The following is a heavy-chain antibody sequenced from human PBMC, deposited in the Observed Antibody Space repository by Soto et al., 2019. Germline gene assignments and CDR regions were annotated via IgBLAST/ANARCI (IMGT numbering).Heavy chain of an antibody. CDR2: ISYDGSNK. Sequence: QVQLVESGGGVVQPGRSLRLSCAASGFTFSSYAMHWVRQAPGKGLEWVAVISYDGSNKYYADSVKGRFTISRDNSKNTLYLQMNSLRAEDTAVYYCERERYYGSGLDYYYYGMDVWGQGTTVTVSS. CDR3: ERERYYGSGLDYYYYGMDV. V-gene: IGHV3-30-3*01. CDR1: GFTFSSYA. D-gene: IGHD3-10*01. J-gene: IGHJ6*02.